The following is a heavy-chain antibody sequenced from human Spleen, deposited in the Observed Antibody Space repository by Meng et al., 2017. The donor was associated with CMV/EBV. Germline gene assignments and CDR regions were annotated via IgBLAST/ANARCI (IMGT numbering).Heavy chain of an antibody. CDR1: GFTFDDHA. Sequence: GESLKISCAASGFTFDDHAMHWVRQAPGKGLEWVSLITWDGGTTSYVDSVKGRFTISRDNSKNSLYLEMNSLRGEDTALYYCAKDRGYTVLGDLDYWGQGTLVTVSS. J-gene: IGHJ4*02. V-gene: IGHV3-43D*03. D-gene: IGHD5/OR15-5a*01. CDR3: AKDRGYTVLGDLDY. CDR2: ITWDGGTT.